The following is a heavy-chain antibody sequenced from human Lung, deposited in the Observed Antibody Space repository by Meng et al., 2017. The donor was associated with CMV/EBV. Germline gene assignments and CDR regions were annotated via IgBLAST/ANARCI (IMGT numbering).Heavy chain of an antibody. CDR3: ARVSKGGSYRFDP. CDR2: INPSGGSS. J-gene: IGHJ5*02. V-gene: IGHV1-46*02. CDR1: GYTFNTYY. D-gene: IGHD1-26*01. Sequence: QVQLVQSGAEVNKPRASVRVSCKASGYTFNTYYMHWVRQAPGPGLEWMGVINPSGGSSIYAQRFQGRVTMTSDTSTTTVYMDLSSLRSEDTAVYYCARVSKGGSYRFDPWGQGTLVTVSS.